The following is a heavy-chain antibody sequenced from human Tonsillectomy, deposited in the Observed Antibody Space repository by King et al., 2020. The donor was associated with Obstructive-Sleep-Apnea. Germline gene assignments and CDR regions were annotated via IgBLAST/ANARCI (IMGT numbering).Heavy chain of an antibody. CDR1: GFTFSSYA. CDR2: ISGSGGST. Sequence: VQLVESGGGLVQPGGSLRLSCAASGFTFSSYAMNWVRQAPGKGLEWVSAISGSGGSTYYAEPVKGRFTISRDNSKNTLYLQMNSLRAEDTAVYYCAKGADPYDFWSGSALDYWGQGTLVTVSS. V-gene: IGHV3-23*04. D-gene: IGHD3-3*01. CDR3: AKGADPYDFWSGSALDY. J-gene: IGHJ4*02.